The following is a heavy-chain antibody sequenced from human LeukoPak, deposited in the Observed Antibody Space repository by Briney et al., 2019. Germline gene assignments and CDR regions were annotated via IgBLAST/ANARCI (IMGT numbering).Heavy chain of an antibody. Sequence: GGSQRLSCVASGFTFSSYSMNWVRQAPGKGLEWVSSISSSNSYIWYADSVKGRFTISRDNAKSSLYLQMNSLRAEDTAIYYCVRDKAGTTPYYYYSMDVWGKGTTVTVSS. D-gene: IGHD1-14*01. V-gene: IGHV3-21*01. CDR2: ISSSNSYI. J-gene: IGHJ6*03. CDR3: VRDKAGTTPYYYYSMDV. CDR1: GFTFSSYS.